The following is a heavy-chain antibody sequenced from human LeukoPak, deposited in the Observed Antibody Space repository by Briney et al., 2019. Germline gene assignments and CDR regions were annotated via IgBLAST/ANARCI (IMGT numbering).Heavy chain of an antibody. CDR2: IIPIFGTA. CDR1: GGTFSSYA. V-gene: IGHV1-69*01. J-gene: IGHJ6*02. Sequence: SVTVSCTASGGTFSSYAISWVRQAPGQGLEWMGGIIPIFGTANYAQKFQGRVTITADESTSTAYMELSSLRSEDTAVYYCARTVHYYYDSSGYRGTYYYYYGMDVWGQGTTVTVSS. D-gene: IGHD3-22*01. CDR3: ARTVHYYYDSSGYRGTYYYYYGMDV.